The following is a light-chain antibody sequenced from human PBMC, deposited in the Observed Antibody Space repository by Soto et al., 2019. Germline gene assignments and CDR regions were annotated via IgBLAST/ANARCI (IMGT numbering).Light chain of an antibody. CDR2: GAS. V-gene: IGKV3-15*01. J-gene: IGKJ1*01. CDR1: QSVSTN. CDR3: QHYNDWPKT. Sequence: EIVMTQSPGTLSLSPGERATLSCRASQSVSTNLAWYQQILGQAPRLLIYGASTRAAGIPARFSGSGSGTEFTLDISSLQSEDFAVYYCQHYNDWPKTFGLGTKVEVK.